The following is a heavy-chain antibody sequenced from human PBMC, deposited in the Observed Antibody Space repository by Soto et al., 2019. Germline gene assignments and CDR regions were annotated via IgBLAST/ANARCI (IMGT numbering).Heavy chain of an antibody. Sequence: GGSLRLSCAASGFTFSSYGMHWVRQAPGKGLEWVAVISYDGSNKYYAGSVKGRFTISRDNSKNTLYLQMNSLRAEDTAVYYCAKDFSTEWDFFGVVDIWGQGTMVTVSS. V-gene: IGHV3-30*18. CDR2: ISYDGSNK. CDR1: GFTFSSYG. J-gene: IGHJ3*02. D-gene: IGHD1-26*01. CDR3: AKDFSTEWDFFGVVDI.